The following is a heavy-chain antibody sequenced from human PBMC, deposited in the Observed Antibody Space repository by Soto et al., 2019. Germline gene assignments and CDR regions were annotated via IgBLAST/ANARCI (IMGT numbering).Heavy chain of an antibody. V-gene: IGHV4-34*01. CDR1: GGSFSGYY. Sequence: PSETLSLTCAVYGGSFSGYYWSWIRQPPGKGLEWIGEINHSGSTNYNPSLKIRVTISVDTSKNQFSLKLSSVTAADTAVYYCASEYSSSSCGYWGQGTLVTVSS. D-gene: IGHD6-6*01. CDR3: ASEYSSSSCGY. J-gene: IGHJ4*02. CDR2: INHSGST.